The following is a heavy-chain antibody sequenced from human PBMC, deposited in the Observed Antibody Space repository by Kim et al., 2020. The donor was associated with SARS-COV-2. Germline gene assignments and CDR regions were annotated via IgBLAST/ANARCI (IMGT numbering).Heavy chain of an antibody. Sequence: SVKVSCKASGGTFSSYAISWVRQAPGQGLEWMGGIIPIFGTANYAQKFQGRVTITADESTSTAYMELSSLRSEDTAVYYCARGGIVVVVAATGFNYYYGMDVWGQGTTVTVSS. CDR1: GGTFSSYA. V-gene: IGHV1-69*13. J-gene: IGHJ6*02. CDR2: IIPIFGTA. CDR3: ARGGIVVVVAATGFNYYYGMDV. D-gene: IGHD2-15*01.